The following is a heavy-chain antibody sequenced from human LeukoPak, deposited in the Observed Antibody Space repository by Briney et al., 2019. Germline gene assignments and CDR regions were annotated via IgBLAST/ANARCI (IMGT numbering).Heavy chain of an antibody. D-gene: IGHD3-10*01. CDR1: GFTFSSYA. J-gene: IGHJ4*02. V-gene: IGHV3-23*01. CDR2: ISGSGGRT. Sequence: GGSLRLSCAASGFTFSSYAMSWVRQAPGKGLEWVSAISGSGGRTYYADSVKGRFTISRDNSKNTLYLQMNSLRAEDTAVYYCAKAPLLWFGEPDYWGQGTLVTVSS. CDR3: AKAPLLWFGEPDY.